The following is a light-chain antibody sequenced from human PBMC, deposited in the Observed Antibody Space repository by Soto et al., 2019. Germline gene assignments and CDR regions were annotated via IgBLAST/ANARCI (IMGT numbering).Light chain of an antibody. V-gene: IGKV3-15*01. CDR1: QSVSIN. CDR2: GAS. CDR3: QQYNNWPPYT. Sequence: EIGMTHSPATLSVSPGERATLSCRASQSVSINLAWYQQKPGQAPRLLIYGASTRATGVPARFSGSGSGTEFTLTITSLQSEDFAVYYCQQYNNWPPYTFGQGPKVDIK. J-gene: IGKJ2*01.